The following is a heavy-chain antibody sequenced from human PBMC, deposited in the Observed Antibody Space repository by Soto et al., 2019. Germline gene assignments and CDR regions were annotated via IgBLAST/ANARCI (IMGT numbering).Heavy chain of an antibody. J-gene: IGHJ4*02. V-gene: IGHV3-23*01. CDR1: GFTFSSYA. CDR2: ISGSGDST. D-gene: IGHD3-10*01. Sequence: EVQLLDSGGGLVQPGGSLRLSCAASGFTFSSYAMNWVRQAPGKGLEWVSVISGSGDSTYYADSVKGRFTISRDNSKNTLYLQMNSLRAEDTAVYYCAKRSSGSHFGYWGQGTLVTVSS. CDR3: AKRSSGSHFGY.